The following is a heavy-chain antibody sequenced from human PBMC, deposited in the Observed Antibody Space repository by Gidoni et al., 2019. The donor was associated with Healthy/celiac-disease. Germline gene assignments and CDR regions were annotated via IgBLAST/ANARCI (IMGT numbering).Heavy chain of an antibody. CDR3: AKGVVVAATPPRGY. Sequence: QVQLVESGGGVVQPGRSLSLSCAASGFTFSSYGMHWVRQAPGKGLEWVAVISYDGSNKYYADSVKGRFTISRDNSKNTLYLQMNSLRAEDTAVYYCAKGVVVAATPPRGYWGQGTLVTVSS. D-gene: IGHD2-15*01. CDR1: GFTFSSYG. CDR2: ISYDGSNK. V-gene: IGHV3-30*18. J-gene: IGHJ4*02.